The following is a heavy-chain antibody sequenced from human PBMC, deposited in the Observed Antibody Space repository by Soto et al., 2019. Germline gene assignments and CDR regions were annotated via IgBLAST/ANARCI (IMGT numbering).Heavy chain of an antibody. D-gene: IGHD3-16*01. Sequence: QVQLQESGPGLVRPSQTLCLTCSISGGSMYRGCYYQWSWIRQHSGKGLEWIGHISYSRYTDDNPSLEGRVTVSLDTSKNQFSLKLRSVSAADTAVYYCARENNLLGGYHFDYWGPGTLGTVSS. CDR1: GGSMYRGCYY. J-gene: IGHJ4*02. V-gene: IGHV4-31*03. CDR3: ARENNLLGGYHFDY. CDR2: ISYSRYT.